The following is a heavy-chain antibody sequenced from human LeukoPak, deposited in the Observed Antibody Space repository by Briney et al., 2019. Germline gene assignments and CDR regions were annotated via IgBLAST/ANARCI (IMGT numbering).Heavy chain of an antibody. CDR1: GATFNTDA. CDR3: VRHPTSFDWFRD. J-gene: IGHJ4*02. V-gene: IGHV1-69*04. D-gene: IGHD3-9*01. Sequence: SVKVSCKASGATFNTDAINWVRQAPGQGLQWMGRIIPILTTTYAPLFEDRLTITADKTTNTAYMELRSLTSNDTATYFCVRHPTSFDWFRDWGQGTLVTVSS. CDR2: IIPILTT.